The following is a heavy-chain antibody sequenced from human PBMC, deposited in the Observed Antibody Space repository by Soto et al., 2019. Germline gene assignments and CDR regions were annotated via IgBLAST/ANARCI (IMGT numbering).Heavy chain of an antibody. CDR2: ISGYNSDT. V-gene: IGHV1-18*01. CDR1: GYSFTSYG. D-gene: IGHD2-2*01. Sequence: QVQLVQSGAEVKKPGASVKVSCKASGYSFTSYGISWVRQAPGQGLEWMGWISGYNSDTKYDQKFQCRVTMTTDTSTSTVYMELRTLRSDDTAVYYCARDRCTATICYWNYFDNWGQGTLVTVSS. CDR3: ARDRCTATICYWNYFDN. J-gene: IGHJ4*02.